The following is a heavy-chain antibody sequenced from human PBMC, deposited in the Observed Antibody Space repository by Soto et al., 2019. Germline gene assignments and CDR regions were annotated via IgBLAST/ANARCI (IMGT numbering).Heavy chain of an antibody. CDR1: GFTFSVFA. J-gene: IGHJ4*02. Sequence: EVQLLESGGGLVQPGGSLRLSCAASGFTFSVFAMSWVRQAPGKGLELVSTISGRGENTYYADSVKGRFTISRDNSKNTLNLQMNSLRGEDTAVYYCAKDRLGGNFDYWGQGTQVTVSS. CDR2: ISGRGENT. CDR3: AKDRLGGNFDY. V-gene: IGHV3-23*01.